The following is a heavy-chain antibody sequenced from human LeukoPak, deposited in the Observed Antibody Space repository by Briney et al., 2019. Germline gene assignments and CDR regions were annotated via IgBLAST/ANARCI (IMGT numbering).Heavy chain of an antibody. Sequence: SETLSLTCTVSGGSISSSSYYWGWIRQPPGKGLEWIGSIYYSGSTYYNPSLKSRVTISVDTSKNQFSLKLSSVTAADTAVYYFAKDGKPLLVVPAAMPRYYYYMNVWGKGTTVTVSS. D-gene: IGHD2-2*01. J-gene: IGHJ6*03. CDR1: GGSISSSSYY. V-gene: IGHV4-39*07. CDR2: IYYSGST. CDR3: AKDGKPLLVVPAAMPRYYYYMNV.